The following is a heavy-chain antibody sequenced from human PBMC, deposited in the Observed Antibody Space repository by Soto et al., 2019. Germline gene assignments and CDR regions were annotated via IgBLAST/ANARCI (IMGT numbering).Heavy chain of an antibody. Sequence: PSETLSLTCAVYGGSFSGYYWSWIRQPPGKGLEWIGEINHSGSTNYNPSLKSRVTISVDTSKNQFSLKLSSVTAADTAVYYCARVRSSPDYYGMDVCGQRTTVTVSS. J-gene: IGHJ6*02. D-gene: IGHD6-13*01. CDR3: ARVRSSPDYYGMDV. CDR1: GGSFSGYY. CDR2: INHSGST. V-gene: IGHV4-34*01.